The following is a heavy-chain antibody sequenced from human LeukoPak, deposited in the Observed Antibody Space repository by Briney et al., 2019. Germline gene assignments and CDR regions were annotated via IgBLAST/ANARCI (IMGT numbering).Heavy chain of an antibody. CDR2: ISSDGSDK. J-gene: IGHJ4*02. D-gene: IGHD3-22*01. V-gene: IGHV3-30*03. CDR1: GFTFSSFG. Sequence: GGSLRLSCAASGFTFSSFGMHWVRQAPGKGPEWVATISSDGSDKYYADSVKGRFTVYRDNSKNTLYLQVNSLRVDDSAFYYCARAFHSSGYPPLDSWGQGTLVTVSS. CDR3: ARAFHSSGYPPLDS.